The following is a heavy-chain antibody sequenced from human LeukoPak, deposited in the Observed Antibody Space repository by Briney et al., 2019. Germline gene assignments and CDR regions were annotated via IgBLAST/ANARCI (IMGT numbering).Heavy chain of an antibody. J-gene: IGHJ4*02. CDR1: GYTFTSYG. Sequence: ASVKVSCKASGYTFTSYGMSWVRQAPGQGLEWMGWISAYNGNTNYAQKFQGRVTITTDESTSTAYMELSSLRSEDTAVYYCARDGTSHYDILTGYYSGPDYWGQGTLVTVSS. CDR3: ARDGTSHYDILTGYYSGPDY. D-gene: IGHD3-9*01. V-gene: IGHV1-18*01. CDR2: ISAYNGNT.